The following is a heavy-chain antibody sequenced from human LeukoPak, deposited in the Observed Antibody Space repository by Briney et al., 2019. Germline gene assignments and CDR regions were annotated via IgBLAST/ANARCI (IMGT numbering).Heavy chain of an antibody. CDR2: IRSKANSYAT. Sequence: GGSLRLSCAASGFTFSGSAMHWVRQASGKGLEWVGRIRSKANSYATAYAASVKGRFTISRDDSKNTAYLQMNSLKTEDTAVYYCTGLCSSTSCDYGDYYYYGMDVWGKGTTVTVSS. D-gene: IGHD2-2*01. J-gene: IGHJ6*04. V-gene: IGHV3-73*01. CDR1: GFTFSGSA. CDR3: TGLCSSTSCDYGDYYYYGMDV.